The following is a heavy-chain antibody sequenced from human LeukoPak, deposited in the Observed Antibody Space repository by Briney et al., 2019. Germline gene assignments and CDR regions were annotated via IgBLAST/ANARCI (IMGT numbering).Heavy chain of an antibody. J-gene: IGHJ4*02. CDR1: GFTFSSYS. V-gene: IGHV3-21*01. CDR3: ERDGGEGYFDY. D-gene: IGHD3-16*01. Sequence: GGSLRPSCAASGFTFSSYSMNWVRQAPGKGLEWVSSISSSSSYIYYADSVKGRFTISRDNAKNSLYLQMNSLRAADKAVYYCERDGGEGYFDYGDQGTLATVSA. CDR2: ISSSSSYI.